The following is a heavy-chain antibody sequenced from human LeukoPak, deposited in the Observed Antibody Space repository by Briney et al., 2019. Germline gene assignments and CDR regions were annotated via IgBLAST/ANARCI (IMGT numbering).Heavy chain of an antibody. V-gene: IGHV3-23*01. CDR2: ISGSGGST. CDR3: AKGLRYFDWLSPSWFDP. Sequence: GSLRLSCAASGFTFSSYAMSWVLQAPGKGLEWVSAISGSGGSTYYADSVKGRFTISRDNSKNTLYLQMNSLRAEDTAVYYCAKGLRYFDWLSPSWFDPWGQGTLVTVSS. D-gene: IGHD3-9*01. CDR1: GFTFSSYA. J-gene: IGHJ5*02.